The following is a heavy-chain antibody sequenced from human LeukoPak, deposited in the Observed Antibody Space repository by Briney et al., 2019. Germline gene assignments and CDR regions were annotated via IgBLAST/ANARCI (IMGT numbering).Heavy chain of an antibody. D-gene: IGHD5/OR15-5a*01. J-gene: IGHJ4*02. CDR3: ARDLVSERIFDY. CDR1: GFTFSDYY. Sequence: GGSLRLSCAASGFTFSDYYMSWIRQAPGKGLEWVSYISSSGSTIYYADSVKGRFTISRDNAKNSLYLQMNSLRAEDMAVYYCARDLVSERIFDYWGQGTLVTVSS. CDR2: ISSSGSTI. V-gene: IGHV3-11*01.